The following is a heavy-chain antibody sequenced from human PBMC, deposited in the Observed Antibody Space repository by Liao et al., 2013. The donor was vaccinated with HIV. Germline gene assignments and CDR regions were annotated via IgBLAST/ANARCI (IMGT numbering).Heavy chain of an antibody. D-gene: IGHD5-24*01. CDR3: ARGGYNQRRRLRDFDY. CDR1: GASIISGSYY. CDR2: IFYSEFT. J-gene: IGHJ4*02. Sequence: QQQLQESGPGLVKPSETLSLTCTVSGASIISGSYYWTWIRQPPGKGLEWIGYIFYSEFTDYNPSLKSRVTISVDTSKNQFSLKLSSVTAADTAVYYCARGGYNQRRRLRDFDYWGQGTLVTVSS. V-gene: IGHV4-61*01.